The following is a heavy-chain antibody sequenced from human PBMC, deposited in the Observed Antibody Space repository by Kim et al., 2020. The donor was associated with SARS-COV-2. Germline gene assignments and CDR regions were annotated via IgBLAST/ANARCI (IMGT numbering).Heavy chain of an antibody. CDR3: AKWTVRGLSPSQYDY. J-gene: IGHJ4*02. D-gene: IGHD3-10*01. CDR2: ISGSGDST. Sequence: GGSLRLSCAASGFTFSSYALSWVRQAPGKGLEWVSAISGSGDSTSYADSVKGRFTISRANSENTLYLQMNSLRAEDTAVYYCAKWTVRGLSPSQYDYWGQGTLVTGSS. V-gene: IGHV3-23*01. CDR1: GFTFSSYA.